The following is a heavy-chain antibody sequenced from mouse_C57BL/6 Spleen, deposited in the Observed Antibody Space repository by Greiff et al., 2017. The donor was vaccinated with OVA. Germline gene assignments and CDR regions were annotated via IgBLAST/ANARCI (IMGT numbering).Heavy chain of an antibody. CDR2: IYPGSGST. J-gene: IGHJ2*01. D-gene: IGHD2-4*01. Sequence: VKLQQPGAELVKPGASVKMSCKASGYTFTSYWITWVKQRPGQGLEWIGDIYPGSGSTNYNEKFKSKATLTVDTSSSTAYMQLSSLTSEDSAVYDCARSEIYYDYFDYWGQGTTLTVSS. CDR1: GYTFTSYW. CDR3: ARSEIYYDYFDY. V-gene: IGHV1-55*01.